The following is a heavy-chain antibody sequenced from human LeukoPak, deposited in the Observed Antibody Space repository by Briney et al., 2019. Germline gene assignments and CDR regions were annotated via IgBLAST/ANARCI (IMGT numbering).Heavy chain of an antibody. Sequence: ASVKVSCKASGGTFSSYAISWGRQAPGQGLEWRGGIIPTFVTANYAQKFQGRVTITTDESTSTAYMELSSLRSEDTAVYYCAGGGPRGDGYNYVATSGQFDLWGRGTLVTVSS. D-gene: IGHD5-24*01. J-gene: IGHJ2*01. CDR3: AGGGPRGDGYNYVATSGQFDL. CDR1: GGTFSSYA. CDR2: IIPTFVTA. V-gene: IGHV1-69*05.